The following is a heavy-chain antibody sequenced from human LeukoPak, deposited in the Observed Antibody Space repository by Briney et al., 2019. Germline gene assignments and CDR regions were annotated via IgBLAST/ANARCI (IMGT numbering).Heavy chain of an antibody. D-gene: IGHD2-15*01. J-gene: IGHJ6*04. V-gene: IGHV3-7*01. CDR3: ATRYCSGGSCYWDV. CDR2: IKQDGSDK. CDR1: GFIFSSYW. Sequence: GGSLRLSCAASGFIFSSYWMSWVRQAPGKGLEWVANIKQDGSDKYYVDSVKGRFTISRDNAKNSLYLQMNSLRAEDTAVYYCATRYCSGGSCYWDVWGKGTTVTISS.